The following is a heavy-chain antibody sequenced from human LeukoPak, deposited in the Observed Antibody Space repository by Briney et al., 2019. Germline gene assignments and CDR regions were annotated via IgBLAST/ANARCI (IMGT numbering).Heavy chain of an antibody. J-gene: IGHJ4*02. D-gene: IGHD3-3*01. CDR1: GGSISSYY. CDR3: VRGHDFWSGYPFDY. Sequence: SETLSLTCTVSGGSISSYYWSWIRQPPGKGLEWIGYIYYSGSTNYNPSLKSRVTISVDTSKNQFSLKLSSVTAADTAVYYCVRGHDFWSGYPFDYWGQGTLVTVSS. V-gene: IGHV4-59*01. CDR2: IYYSGST.